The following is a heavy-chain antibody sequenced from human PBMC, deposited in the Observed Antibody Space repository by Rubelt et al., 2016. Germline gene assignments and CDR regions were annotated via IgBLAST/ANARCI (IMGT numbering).Heavy chain of an antibody. Sequence: QVQLVQSGAEVKKPGASVKVSCKASGYTFTSYGISWVRQAPGQGLEWMGWIIAYNGNTNYAKKVQGRGTMNKETATSKAYMELRSLRADETAVYYWARTWRGERLLDYWGQGTLVTVAS. J-gene: IGHJ4*02. V-gene: IGHV1-18*01. CDR2: IIAYNGNT. D-gene: IGHD1-26*01. CDR3: ARTWRGERLLDY. CDR1: GYTFTSYG.